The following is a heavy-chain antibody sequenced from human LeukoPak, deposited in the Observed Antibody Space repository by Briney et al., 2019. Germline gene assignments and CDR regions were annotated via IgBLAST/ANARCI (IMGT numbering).Heavy chain of an antibody. V-gene: IGHV1-69*13. Sequence: SVKVSCKASGGTFSSYAISWVRQAPGRGLEWMGGIIPIFGTANYAQKFQGRVTITADESTSTAYMELSSLRSEDTAVYYCARAAGFPWYWFDPWGQGTLVTVSS. CDR2: IIPIFGTA. CDR3: ARAAGFPWYWFDP. D-gene: IGHD2-8*01. CDR1: GGTFSSYA. J-gene: IGHJ5*02.